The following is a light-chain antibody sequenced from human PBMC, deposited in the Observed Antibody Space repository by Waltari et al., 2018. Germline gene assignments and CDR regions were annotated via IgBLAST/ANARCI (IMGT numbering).Light chain of an antibody. CDR3: QQYDSLWT. J-gene: IGKJ1*01. V-gene: IGKV1-33*01. Sequence: DILMTQSPSSLSASVGDRVTITCQASQDINHYLNWYQQKPGKAPKLLIYDASNLETGVPSRFSGSRSGTDFTLTISSLLPEDFATYYCQQYDSLWTFGPGTKVEL. CDR1: QDINHY. CDR2: DAS.